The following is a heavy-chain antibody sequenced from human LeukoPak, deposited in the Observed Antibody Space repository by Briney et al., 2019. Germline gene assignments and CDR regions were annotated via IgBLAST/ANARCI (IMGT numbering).Heavy chain of an antibody. CDR2: INQDGSGK. V-gene: IGHV3-7*01. Sequence: GGSLRLSCAASGFTFSSYAMSWVRQAPGKGLEWVANINQDGSGKYYVDSVKGRFTISRDNGKNSLYLKMNSLRAEDAAVYYCARRYMTTSAEDFDYWGQGTLVTVSS. CDR3: ARRYMTTSAEDFDY. J-gene: IGHJ4*02. D-gene: IGHD4-11*01. CDR1: GFTFSSYA.